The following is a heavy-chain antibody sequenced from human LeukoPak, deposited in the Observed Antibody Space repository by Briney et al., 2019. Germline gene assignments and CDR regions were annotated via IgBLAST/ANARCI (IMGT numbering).Heavy chain of an antibody. Sequence: SETLSLTCTVSGGSISSYYWNWIRQPPGKGLEWIGYIYTSGSTNYNPSLKSRVTISVDTSKNHFSLKLSSVTAADTAVYHCARLPSPLYEGSFDDWGQGTLVTVSS. D-gene: IGHD5/OR15-5a*01. CDR2: IYTSGST. CDR3: ARLPSPLYEGSFDD. V-gene: IGHV4-4*09. J-gene: IGHJ4*02. CDR1: GGSISSYY.